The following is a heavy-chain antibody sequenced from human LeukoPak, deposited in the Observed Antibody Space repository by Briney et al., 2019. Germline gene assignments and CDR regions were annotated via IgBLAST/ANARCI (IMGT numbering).Heavy chain of an antibody. J-gene: IGHJ4*02. CDR2: IIPILGIA. CDR1: GGTFSSYA. CDR3: ASPPIISSGWYFDY. D-gene: IGHD6-19*01. V-gene: IGHV1-69*04. Sequence: ASVKVSCKASGGTFSSYAISWVRQAPGQGLEWMGRIIPILGIANYAQKFQGRVTITADKSTSTAYMELSSLRSEDTAVYYCASPPIISSGWYFDYWGQGTLVTVSS.